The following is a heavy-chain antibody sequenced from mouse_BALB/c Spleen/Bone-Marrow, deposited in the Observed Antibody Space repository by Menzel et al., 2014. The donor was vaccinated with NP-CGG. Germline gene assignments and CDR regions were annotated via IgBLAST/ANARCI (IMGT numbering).Heavy chain of an antibody. J-gene: IGHJ4*01. V-gene: IGHV2-3*01. D-gene: IGHD2-10*02. Sequence: VKLMESGPGLVAPSQSLSITCTVSGFSLTSYGVSWVRQPPGKGLEWLGVIWGDGSTNYHSALISRLSISKDNTKSQVFLKLNSLQTDDTATYQCAKGEYGKRYYVMDYWGQGTSVTVSS. CDR1: GFSLTSYG. CDR2: IWGDGST. CDR3: AKGEYGKRYYVMDY.